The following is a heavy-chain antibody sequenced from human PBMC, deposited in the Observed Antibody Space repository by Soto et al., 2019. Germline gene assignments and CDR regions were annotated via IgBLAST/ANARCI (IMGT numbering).Heavy chain of an antibody. CDR2: IWYDGSNQ. CDR1: GLTFSNYG. CDR3: ASVRPTYYFDY. V-gene: IGHV3-33*01. J-gene: IGHJ4*02. Sequence: QVQTVESGGGVVQPGRSLRLSCAASGLTFSNYGMYWVRQAPGKGLEWVALIWYDGSNQYYADSVKGRFTISRDNSKNTLYLQMNSLRAEDTAVYYCASVRPTYYFDYWDQGTLVTVSS.